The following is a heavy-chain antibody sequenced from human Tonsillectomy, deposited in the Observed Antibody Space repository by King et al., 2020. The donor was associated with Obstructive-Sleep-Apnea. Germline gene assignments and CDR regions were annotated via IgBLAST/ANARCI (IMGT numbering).Heavy chain of an antibody. J-gene: IGHJ4*02. V-gene: IGHV3-30*04. CDR3: AGDSLGYCSGGSCQNFDY. D-gene: IGHD2-15*01. CDR2: ISYDATNK. Sequence: QLVQSGGGVVQPGRSLRLSCAASGFTFRSYAMHWVRQAPGKGLDWVAVISYDATNKYYADSVKGRFTISRDTSKNTLYLQMNSLRAEDTAVYYCAGDSLGYCSGGSCQNFDYWGQGTLVTVSS. CDR1: GFTFRSYA.